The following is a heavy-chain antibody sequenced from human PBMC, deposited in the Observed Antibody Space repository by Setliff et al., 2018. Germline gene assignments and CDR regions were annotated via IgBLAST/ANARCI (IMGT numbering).Heavy chain of an antibody. Sequence: SETLSLTCTVSGYTIDSGYFWGWIRQPPGKGLEWIGNIFISGGITHYSPSLRSRVTIVVDTSKNQFSLKLTSVTAADTAVYYCARLGSAGFLGDYWGQGTQGTSPQ. V-gene: IGHV4-38-2*02. D-gene: IGHD2-15*01. CDR1: GYTIDSGYF. J-gene: IGHJ4*02. CDR2: IFISGGIT. CDR3: ARLGSAGFLGDY.